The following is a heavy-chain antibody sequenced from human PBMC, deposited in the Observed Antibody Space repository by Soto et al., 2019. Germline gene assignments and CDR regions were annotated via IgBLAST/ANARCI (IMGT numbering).Heavy chain of an antibody. Sequence: GALKISCATSGFTFSIYDMNWVRQAPGKGLEWVSSISSSSSYIYYADSVKGRFTISRDNAKNSLFLQMNSLRAEDTAVYYCARSHLYYDSSGYPDYWGQGTLVTVSS. D-gene: IGHD3-22*01. CDR3: ARSHLYYDSSGYPDY. CDR2: ISSSSSYI. J-gene: IGHJ4*02. CDR1: GFTFSIYD. V-gene: IGHV3-21*04.